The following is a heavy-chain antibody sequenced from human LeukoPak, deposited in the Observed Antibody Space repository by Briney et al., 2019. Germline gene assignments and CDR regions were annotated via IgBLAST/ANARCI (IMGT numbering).Heavy chain of an antibody. CDR2: ISGGGGSA. J-gene: IGHJ4*02. Sequence: PGGSLRLSCAASGFTFSSYAMSWVRQAPGKGLEWVLAISGGGGSAYYADSVKGRFTISRDNSKNTLYLQMNSLRAEDTAVYYCARETCSSTSCSTDYWGQGTLVTVSS. CDR1: GFTFSSYA. V-gene: IGHV3-23*01. D-gene: IGHD2-2*01. CDR3: ARETCSSTSCSTDY.